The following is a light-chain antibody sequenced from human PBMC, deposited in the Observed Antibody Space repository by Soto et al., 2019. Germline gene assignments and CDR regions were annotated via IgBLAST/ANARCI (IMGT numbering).Light chain of an antibody. CDR2: GAS. Sequence: EIVLTQSPGTLSLSPGERATLSCRASQSVSSSYLAWYQLKPGQAPRLLIYGASSRATGIPDRFSGSGSGTDFTLTISSLQPEAFAVYYCQQYCSSPSYTFGPGTKVDIK. CDR1: QSVSSSY. J-gene: IGKJ3*01. CDR3: QQYCSSPSYT. V-gene: IGKV3-20*01.